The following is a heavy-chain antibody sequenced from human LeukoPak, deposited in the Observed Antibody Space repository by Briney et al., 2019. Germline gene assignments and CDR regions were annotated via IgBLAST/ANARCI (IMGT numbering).Heavy chain of an antibody. CDR3: ARLHDGYRYGADY. D-gene: IGHD5-18*01. CDR1: GGSISSYY. V-gene: IGHV4-59*08. CDR2: IYYSGST. Sequence: SETLSLTCTVSGGSISSYYWSWIRQPPGKGLEWMGYIYYSGSTNYNPSLKSRVTISVDTSKNQFSLKLSPVTAADTAVYYCARLHDGYRYGADYWGQGTLVTAS. J-gene: IGHJ4*02.